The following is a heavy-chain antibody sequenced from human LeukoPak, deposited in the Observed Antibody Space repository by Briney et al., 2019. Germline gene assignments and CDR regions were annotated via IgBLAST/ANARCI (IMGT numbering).Heavy chain of an antibody. V-gene: IGHV5-51*01. Sequence: GESLKISCKGAGYSFTSYWIGWVRQMPGKGLGWMGVIYPGDSHTRYSPSSQGQVTISADRSISTAYLQWSSLKASDTAMYYCARHETGPYFDYWGQGTLVTVSS. CDR2: IYPGDSHT. J-gene: IGHJ4*02. CDR1: GYSFTSYW. D-gene: IGHD1-1*01. CDR3: ARHETGPYFDY.